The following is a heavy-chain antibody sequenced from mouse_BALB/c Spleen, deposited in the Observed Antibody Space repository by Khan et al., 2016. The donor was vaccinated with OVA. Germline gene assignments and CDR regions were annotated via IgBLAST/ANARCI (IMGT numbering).Heavy chain of an antibody. CDR3: AREDYGNILYIDY. CDR2: INPGSGGT. Sequence: QVQLKQSGGEVIRPGTSVKVSCKASGYAFTNYLIEWVKQRPGQGLEWIGVINPGSGGTNYNEKFKGKATLTADKSSSTAYMQLSSLTSDDSAVYVCAREDYGNILYIDYWGQGTTLTVSS. CDR1: GYAFTNYL. V-gene: IGHV1-54*01. J-gene: IGHJ2*01. D-gene: IGHD2-1*01.